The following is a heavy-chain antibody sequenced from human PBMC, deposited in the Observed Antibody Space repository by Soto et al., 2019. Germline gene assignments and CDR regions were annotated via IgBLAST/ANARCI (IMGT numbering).Heavy chain of an antibody. D-gene: IGHD2-15*01. CDR2: INTDGSVA. CDR1: GLTFRSYW. Sequence: EVQLVESGGGLVQPGESLRLSCAASGLTFRSYWMHWVRQAPGKGLVWVSRINTDGSVAMYVDSVKGRFTISRDNAKNTFLLHMDSLRADDAAGYYCVRDMRSWRLHSWGQGTLVTVSS. V-gene: IGHV3-74*03. J-gene: IGHJ4*02. CDR3: VRDMRSWRLHS.